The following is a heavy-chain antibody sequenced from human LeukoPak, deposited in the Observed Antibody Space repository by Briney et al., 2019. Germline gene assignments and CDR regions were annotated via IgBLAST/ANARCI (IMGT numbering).Heavy chain of an antibody. D-gene: IGHD5-18*01. CDR3: TTRDTAMAQFDY. CDR1: GVSISSSSYY. Sequence: PSETLSLTCTVSGVSISSSSYYWGWIRQPPGKGLEWIGSIYYSGSTYYNPSLKSRVTISVDTSKNQFSLKLSSVTAADTAVYYCTTRDTAMAQFDYWGQGTLVTVSS. J-gene: IGHJ4*02. CDR2: IYYSGST. V-gene: IGHV4-39*01.